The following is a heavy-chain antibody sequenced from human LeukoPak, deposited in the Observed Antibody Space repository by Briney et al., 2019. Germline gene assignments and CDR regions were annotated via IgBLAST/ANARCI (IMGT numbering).Heavy chain of an antibody. Sequence: PGGSLRLSCAGSGFIVSNYWMHWVRQAPGKGLVWVSRTNSDGSGTEYADSVKGRFTISRDNAKNTLYLQMNSLRAEDTAVYYCARVGITMIRTDSFDIWGQGTMVTVSS. CDR3: ARVGITMIRTDSFDI. V-gene: IGHV3-74*01. J-gene: IGHJ3*02. CDR1: GFIVSNYW. D-gene: IGHD3-10*01. CDR2: TNSDGSGT.